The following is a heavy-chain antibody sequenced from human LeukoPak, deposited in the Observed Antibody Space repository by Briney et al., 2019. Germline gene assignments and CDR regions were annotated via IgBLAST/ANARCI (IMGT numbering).Heavy chain of an antibody. V-gene: IGHV4-59*01. Sequence: PGGSLRLSCAASGFSFSSYYWSWIRQPPGKGLEWIGYIYYSGSTNYNPSLKSRVTISVDTSKNQFSLKLSSVTAADTAVYYCARGLGYCSSTSCLNYGMDVWGQGTTVTVS. D-gene: IGHD2-2*01. J-gene: IGHJ6*02. CDR1: GFSFSSYY. CDR2: IYYSGST. CDR3: ARGLGYCSSTSCLNYGMDV.